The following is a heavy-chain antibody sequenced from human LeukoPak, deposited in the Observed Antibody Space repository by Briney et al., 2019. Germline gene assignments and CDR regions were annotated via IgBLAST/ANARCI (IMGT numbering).Heavy chain of an antibody. V-gene: IGHV4-39*07. CDR3: ARAGQFPNWFDP. CDR2: IYYSGST. CDR1: GGSINSSNYY. Sequence: PSETLSLTCTVSGGSINSSNYYWGWIRQPPGKGLEWIGSIYYSGSTYYNPSLKSRVTISVDTSKNQFSLKMYSVTAADTAVYYCARAGQFPNWFDPWGQGTLVTVSS. D-gene: IGHD2-21*01. J-gene: IGHJ5*02.